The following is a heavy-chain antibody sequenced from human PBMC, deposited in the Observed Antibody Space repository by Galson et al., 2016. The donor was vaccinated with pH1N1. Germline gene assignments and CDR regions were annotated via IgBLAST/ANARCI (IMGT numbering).Heavy chain of an antibody. Sequence: SVKVSCKASGGTFSDSPISWVRQAPGQGLEWMGGIIPLFGTTNYAQKFRGRVTITADESTSTAYMELSSLRYEDTAVYYCARDLGVVPAATSWFDPWGQGTLVSFSS. CDR2: IIPLFGTT. CDR1: GGTFSDSP. V-gene: IGHV1-69*13. J-gene: IGHJ5*02. CDR3: ARDLGVVPAATSWFDP. D-gene: IGHD2-2*01.